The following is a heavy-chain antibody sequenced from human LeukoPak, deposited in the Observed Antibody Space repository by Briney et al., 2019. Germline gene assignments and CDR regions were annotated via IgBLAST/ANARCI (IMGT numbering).Heavy chain of an antibody. CDR2: ISWNSGSI. D-gene: IGHD3-10*01. Sequence: PGGSLRLSCAASGFTFDDYAMHWVRQAPGKGLEWVSGISWNSGSIGYADSVKGRFTISRDNAKNSLYLQMNSLRAEDTAVYYCARVGTMVRGALDYWGQGTLVTVSS. CDR1: GFTFDDYA. V-gene: IGHV3-9*01. CDR3: ARVGTMVRGALDY. J-gene: IGHJ4*02.